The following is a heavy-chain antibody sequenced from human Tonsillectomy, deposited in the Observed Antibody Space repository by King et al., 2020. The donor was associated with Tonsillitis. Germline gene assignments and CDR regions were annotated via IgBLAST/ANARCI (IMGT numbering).Heavy chain of an antibody. J-gene: IGHJ3*01. CDR2: MFHTGSS. CDR1: GYSISSGYY. D-gene: IGHD4-23*01. CDR3: VRTSSDSGGNTNSFDF. V-gene: IGHV4-38-2*01. Sequence: QLQESGPGLVKPSETLSLTCDVSGYSISSGYYWGWIRQPPGQGLEYIGNMFHTGSSSFNPSLKSRVTISVDRSKNQLSLRLSSVTASDTAVYYCVRTSSDSGGNTNSFDFWGQGTMVTVSS.